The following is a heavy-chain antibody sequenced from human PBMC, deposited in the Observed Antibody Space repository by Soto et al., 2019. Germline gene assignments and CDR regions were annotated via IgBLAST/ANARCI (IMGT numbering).Heavy chain of an antibody. CDR2: ITPDNGNT. V-gene: IGHV1-3*01. CDR1: GYTFNTYP. Sequence: QVQLVQSGAEVTKPGASVKVSCKASGYTFNTYPIHWVRQAPGQSLEWMGWITPDNGNTYFSQKFQGRVTVTRDTSASTAYLELSSLTSEDTAVYYCAREPRHAVYFDYWGLGSLVTVSS. CDR3: AREPRHAVYFDY. J-gene: IGHJ4*02.